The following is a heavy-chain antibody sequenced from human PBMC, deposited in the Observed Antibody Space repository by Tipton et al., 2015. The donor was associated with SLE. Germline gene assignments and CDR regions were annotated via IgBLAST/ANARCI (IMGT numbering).Heavy chain of an antibody. Sequence: RSLRLSCAASGFSFSTYWLSWVRQAPGKGLEWVSGISWHSGNIGYADSVKGRFTISRDNAKNSLYLQMDSLRTDDTALYYCAKDPTLVQGVIMGGEFDYWGQGTLVTVSS. CDR3: AKDPTLVQGVIMGGEFDY. CDR2: ISWHSGNI. D-gene: IGHD3-10*01. J-gene: IGHJ4*02. CDR1: GFSFSTYW. V-gene: IGHV3-9*01.